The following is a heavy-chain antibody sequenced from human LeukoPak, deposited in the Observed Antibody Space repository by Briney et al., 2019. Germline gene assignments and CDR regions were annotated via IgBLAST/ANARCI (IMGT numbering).Heavy chain of an antibody. Sequence: GGSLRLSCAASGFTFSSYAMHWVRQAPGKGLEWVSAISGSGGSTYYADSVKGRFTISRDNSKNTLYLQMNSLRAEDTAVYYCAKGGFGELLWFNYYYGMDVWGQGTTVTVSS. CDR1: GFTFSSYA. CDR3: AKGGFGELLWFNYYYGMDV. CDR2: ISGSGGST. V-gene: IGHV3-23*01. D-gene: IGHD3-10*01. J-gene: IGHJ6*02.